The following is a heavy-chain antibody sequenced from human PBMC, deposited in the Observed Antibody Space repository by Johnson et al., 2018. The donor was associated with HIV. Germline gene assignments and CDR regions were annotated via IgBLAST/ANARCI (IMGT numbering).Heavy chain of an antibody. D-gene: IGHD2-15*01. CDR2: IRSDGSNT. J-gene: IGHJ3*02. Sequence: QVQLVESGGGVVQPGGSLRLSCAASGFTFSRYGMHWVRQAPGRGLEWVAFIRSDGSNTYYADSVKGRFTISRDNSKNTLYLQMNSRRAEDTAVYYCARGRVVAATKAFDIWGQGTMVTVSS. CDR1: GFTFSRYG. CDR3: ARGRVVAATKAFDI. V-gene: IGHV3-30*02.